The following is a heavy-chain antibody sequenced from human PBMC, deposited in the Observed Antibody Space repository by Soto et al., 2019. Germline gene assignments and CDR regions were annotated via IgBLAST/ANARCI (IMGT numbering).Heavy chain of an antibody. CDR3: ARHHGTTTSVNWFDP. CDR2: ISTYSGDT. CDR1: GYTFFTYD. Sequence: QVHLVQSGVEVKTPGASVKVSCQASGYTFFTYDISWVRQAPGQGLEWMGWISTYSGDTKYAQKFQGRVTMTTDTSTTTADLELRSLRSDATAVYYCARHHGTTTSVNWFDPWGQGALVSVSS. V-gene: IGHV1-18*01. J-gene: IGHJ5*02. D-gene: IGHD3-3*01.